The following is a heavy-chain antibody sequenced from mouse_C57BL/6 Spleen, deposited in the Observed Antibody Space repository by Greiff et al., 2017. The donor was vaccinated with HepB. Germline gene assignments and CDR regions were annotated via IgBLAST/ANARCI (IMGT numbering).Heavy chain of an antibody. V-gene: IGHV5-4*01. CDR3: ARERAEQYYFDY. CDR2: ISDGGSYT. Sequence: EVKLVESGGGLVKPGGSLKLSCAASGFTFSSYAMSWVRQTPEKRLEWVATISDGGSYTYYPDNVKGRFTISRDNAKNNLYLQMSHLKSEDTAMYYCARERAEQYYFDYWGQGTTLTVSS. J-gene: IGHJ2*01. CDR1: GFTFSSYA.